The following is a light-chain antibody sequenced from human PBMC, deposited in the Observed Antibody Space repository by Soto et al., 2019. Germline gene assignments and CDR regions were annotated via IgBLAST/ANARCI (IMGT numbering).Light chain of an antibody. CDR1: QNILHSSNNKNY. CDR3: QQYYSTPPT. Sequence: DIVMTQSPDSLAVSLGERATINCKSSQNILHSSNNKNYLAWYQQKPGQPPKLLIYWASTRESGVPDRFSGSGSGTDFTLTISSLQAEDVTVYYCQQYYSTPPTFGQGTRLEI. J-gene: IGKJ5*01. V-gene: IGKV4-1*01. CDR2: WAS.